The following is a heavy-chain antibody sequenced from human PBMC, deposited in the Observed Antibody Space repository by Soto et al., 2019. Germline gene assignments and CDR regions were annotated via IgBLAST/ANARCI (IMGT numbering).Heavy chain of an antibody. CDR2: INSDGSST. J-gene: IGHJ4*02. D-gene: IGHD4-17*01. CDR1: GFTFSSYW. V-gene: IGHV3-74*01. CDR3: ARECGDYPPAAY. Sequence: EVLLVESGGGLVQPGGSLRLSCAASGFTFSSYWMHWVRQAPGKGLVWVSRINSDGSSTSYADSVKGRITISRDNAKNTLYLQMNILRAEDTAVYYCARECGDYPPAAYWGQGTLVTVSS.